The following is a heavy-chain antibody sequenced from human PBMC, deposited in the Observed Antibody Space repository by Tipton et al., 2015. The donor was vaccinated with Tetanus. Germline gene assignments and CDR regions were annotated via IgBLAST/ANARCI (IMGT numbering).Heavy chain of an antibody. CDR2: VYHTGSS. Sequence: QLVQSGPEVKPSETLSLNCTVSGGSMRSHFWSWIRQPPGKGLEWIGYVYHTGSSNYNPSLKSRVTMSVDTSKHQFSLNLSSVTAADTAVYYCARGGITAAGILDYWGQGTLVTVSS. CDR3: ARGGITAAGILDY. CDR1: GGSMRSHF. D-gene: IGHD6-13*01. V-gene: IGHV4-59*11. J-gene: IGHJ4*02.